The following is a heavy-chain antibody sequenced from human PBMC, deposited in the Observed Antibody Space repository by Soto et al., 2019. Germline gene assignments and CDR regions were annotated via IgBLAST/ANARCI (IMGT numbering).Heavy chain of an antibody. CDR1: GFTFNKFD. CDR2: TSYDGDKK. V-gene: IGHV3-30-3*01. D-gene: IGHD2-2*02. J-gene: IGHJ6*02. Sequence: PGASLRLSFAASGFTFNKFDMHWVRQAPGRVLQWVAVTSYDGDKKYYAASVKGRFTISRDNSNNTLHLQMNNLRDDDTAVYYCVREGGVPSAIGHYYYGMDVWGQGTAVTVS. CDR3: VREGGVPSAIGHYYYGMDV.